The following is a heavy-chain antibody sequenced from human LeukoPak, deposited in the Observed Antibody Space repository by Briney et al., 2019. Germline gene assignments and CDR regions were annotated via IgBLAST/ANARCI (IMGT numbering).Heavy chain of an antibody. CDR2: ISSSSSYI. V-gene: IGHV3-21*01. CDR3: ARAGDLAAAGTSFDY. CDR1: GFTFSSYS. J-gene: IGHJ4*02. D-gene: IGHD6-13*01. Sequence: KPGGSLRLSCAASGFTFSSYSMNWVRQAPGKGLEWASSISSSSSYIYYADSVKGRFTISRDNAKNSLYLQMNSLRAEDTAVYYCARAGDLAAAGTSFDYWGQGTLVTVSS.